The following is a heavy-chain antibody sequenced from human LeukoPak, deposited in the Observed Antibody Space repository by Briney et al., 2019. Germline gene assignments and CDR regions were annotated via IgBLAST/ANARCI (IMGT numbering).Heavy chain of an antibody. CDR2: ISSSSSII. D-gene: IGHD1-26*01. J-gene: IGHJ3*02. CDR3: ARGETRKDI. V-gene: IGHV3-48*02. CDR1: GFTFSSYW. Sequence: PGGSLRLSCAASGFTFSSYWMSWVRQAPGKGLEWVSYISSSSSIIYYADSVKGRFTISRDNAKNSLYLQMNSLRDEDTAVFYCARGETRKDIWGQGTMVTVSS.